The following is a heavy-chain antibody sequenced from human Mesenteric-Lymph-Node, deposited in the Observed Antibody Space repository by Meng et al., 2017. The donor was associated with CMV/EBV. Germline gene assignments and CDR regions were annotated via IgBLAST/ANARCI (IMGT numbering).Heavy chain of an antibody. D-gene: IGHD6-19*01. Sequence: GESLKISCAASGFTFSSYAMHWVRQAPGKGLEWVSIVYSAGITYYADSVKGRFTISRDNSKNTLYLQMNSLRPGDTAVYYCARGKRVAGGENGMDVWGQGTTVTVSS. V-gene: IGHV3-66*02. CDR2: VYSAGIT. CDR1: GFTFSSYA. CDR3: ARGKRVAGGENGMDV. J-gene: IGHJ6*02.